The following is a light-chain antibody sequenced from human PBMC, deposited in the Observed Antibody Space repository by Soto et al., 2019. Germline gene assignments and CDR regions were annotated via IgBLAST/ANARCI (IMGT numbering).Light chain of an antibody. CDR2: EVN. CDR1: SSDVGGY. CDR3: TSYAGVNNV. V-gene: IGLV2-8*01. J-gene: IGLJ1*01. Sequence: QSALTQPPSASGSPGQSVTISCTGTSSDVGGYVSWYQQHPGKVPKLMVYEVNKRPSGVPDRFSGSKSGNTASLTVSGLQAEDEADYYCTSYAGVNNVFGTGTKLTVL.